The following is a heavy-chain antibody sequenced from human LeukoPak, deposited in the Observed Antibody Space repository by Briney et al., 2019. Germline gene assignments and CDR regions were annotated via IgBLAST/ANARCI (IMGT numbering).Heavy chain of an antibody. Sequence: SETLSLTCTVSGGSISSYYWSWIRQPPGKGLEWIGYIYTSGSTNYNPSHKSRVTISVDTSKNQFSLKLSSVTAADTAVYYCARLLAYHSSRTFDPWGQGTLVTVSS. J-gene: IGHJ5*02. CDR2: IYTSGST. CDR3: ARLLAYHSSRTFDP. D-gene: IGHD6-13*01. V-gene: IGHV4-4*09. CDR1: GGSISSYY.